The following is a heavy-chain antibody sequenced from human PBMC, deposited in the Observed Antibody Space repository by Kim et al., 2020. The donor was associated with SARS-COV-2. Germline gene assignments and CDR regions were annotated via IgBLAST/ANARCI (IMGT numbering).Heavy chain of an antibody. Sequence: PSFPGQVTISADKSISTAYLQWSSLKASDTAMYYCARLSVQQLRHDTFDYWGQGTLVTVSS. V-gene: IGHV5-51*01. D-gene: IGHD6-13*01. J-gene: IGHJ4*02. CDR3: ARLSVQQLRHDTFDY.